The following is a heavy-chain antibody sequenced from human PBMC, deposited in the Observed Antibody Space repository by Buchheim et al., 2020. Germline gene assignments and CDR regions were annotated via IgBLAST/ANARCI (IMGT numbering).Heavy chain of an antibody. Sequence: EVQLVESGGGLVKPGGSLRLSCTASGFTFSSYSMNWVRQAPGKGLEWVSSISSSSSYIYYADSVKGRFTISRDNAKNSLYLQMNSLRAEDTAVYYCARDRRVRFFLSYGMDVWGQGTT. CDR2: ISSSSSYI. J-gene: IGHJ6*02. CDR3: ARDRRVRFFLSYGMDV. V-gene: IGHV3-21*01. CDR1: GFTFSSYS. D-gene: IGHD3-3*01.